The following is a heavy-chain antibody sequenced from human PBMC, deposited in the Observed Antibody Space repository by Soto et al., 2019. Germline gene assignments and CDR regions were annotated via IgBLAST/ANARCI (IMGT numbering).Heavy chain of an antibody. D-gene: IGHD2-2*01. CDR3: ARFVSSCSATTCSTRADV. V-gene: IGHV4-61*01. J-gene: IGHJ6*02. CDR2: IYSGGST. Sequence: SETLSLTCTVSGGFVNSDTHSWSWIRQTPGKRLEWIGFIYSGGSTKNPSLRSRVTMSVDTSKNQFSLKLRSVVVADTAVYHCARFVSSCSATTCSTRADVWGQGITVTVSS. CDR1: GGFVNSDTHS.